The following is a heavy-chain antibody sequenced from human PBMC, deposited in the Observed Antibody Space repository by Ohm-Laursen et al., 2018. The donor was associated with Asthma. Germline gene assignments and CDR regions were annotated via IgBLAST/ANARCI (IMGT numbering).Heavy chain of an antibody. Sequence: SLRLSCAASQFSFDRFAMHWVRQTPGRGLESVATISSDGGNKFYADSVNGRFTVSRDDSKNTLYLQMNSRRPDDAAVYYCARDVMEWYLPAFEFWGQGTLVTVSS. V-gene: IGHV3-30*03. CDR3: ARDVMEWYLPAFEF. CDR2: ISSDGGNK. CDR1: QFSFDRFA. J-gene: IGHJ4*02. D-gene: IGHD3-3*01.